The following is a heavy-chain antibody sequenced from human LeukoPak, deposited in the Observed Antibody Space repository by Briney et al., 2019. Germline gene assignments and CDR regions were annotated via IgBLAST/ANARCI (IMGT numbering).Heavy chain of an antibody. CDR3: ARASPYYYNSSGYGGWFDP. CDR2: IYHSGST. V-gene: IGHV4-30-2*01. Sequence: PSETLSLTCTVSGGSISSGGYYWSWIRQPPGKGLEWIGYIYHSGSTYYNPSLKSRVTISVDRSKNQFSLKLSSVTAADTAVYYCARASPYYYNSSGYGGWFDPWGQGTLVTVSS. J-gene: IGHJ5*02. D-gene: IGHD3-22*01. CDR1: GGSISSGGYY.